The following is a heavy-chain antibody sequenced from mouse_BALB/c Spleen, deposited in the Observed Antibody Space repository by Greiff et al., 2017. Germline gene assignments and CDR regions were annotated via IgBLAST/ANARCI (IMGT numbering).Heavy chain of an antibody. CDR2: ISSGGST. Sequence: EVKLVESGGGLVKPGGSLKLSCAASGFTFSSYAMSWVRQTPEKRLEWVASISSGGSTYYPDSVKGRFTISRDNARNILYLQMSSLRSEDTAMYYCARGPYYGSDWYFDVWGAGTTVTVSS. J-gene: IGHJ1*01. D-gene: IGHD1-1*01. V-gene: IGHV5-6-5*01. CDR3: ARGPYYGSDWYFDV. CDR1: GFTFSSYA.